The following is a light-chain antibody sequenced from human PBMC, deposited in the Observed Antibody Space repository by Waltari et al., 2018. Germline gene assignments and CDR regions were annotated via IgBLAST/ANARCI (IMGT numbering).Light chain of an antibody. J-gene: IGLJ2*01. CDR3: SSYRMSSTLGV. V-gene: IGLV2-18*02. Sequence: QSALTQPRSVSGAPGQSGTISCTGNRSDVGSSNRATWYQQSPGTAPKLIIYEVSNRPSGVPDRFSGSKSGNTASLTISGLQAEDEADYYCSSYRMSSTLGVLGGGTKLTVL. CDR1: RSDVGSSNR. CDR2: EVS.